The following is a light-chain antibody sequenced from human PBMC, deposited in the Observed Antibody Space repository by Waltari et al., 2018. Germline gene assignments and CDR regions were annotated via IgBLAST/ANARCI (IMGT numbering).Light chain of an antibody. CDR2: EVN. Sequence: QSALTQPASVSGSPGQSITISCTGTSTDIGGYNYVSWFQQYPGKTPQLTIYEVNYRPSHVARRFSGYKAGNSASLHVPGLQAEDDADYYGGSYTTSSRHFVFGTGTKVTVL. CDR3: GSYTTSSRHFV. J-gene: IGLJ1*01. V-gene: IGLV2-14*03. CDR1: STDIGGYNY.